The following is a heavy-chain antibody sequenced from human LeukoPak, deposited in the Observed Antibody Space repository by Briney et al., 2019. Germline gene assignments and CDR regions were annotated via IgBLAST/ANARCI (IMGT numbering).Heavy chain of an antibody. CDR3: ARDAAGAPAASYYFDY. CDR1: GYSFTSYY. J-gene: IGHJ4*02. V-gene: IGHV1-46*01. D-gene: IGHD2-2*01. Sequence: GASVKVSCKASGYSFTSYYIHWVRQAPGQGLEWMGIIHPSGATTSYARKFQGRVTMTKDTSTSTVYMELSSLRSEDTAVYFCARDAAGAPAASYYFDYWGQGTLVTVSS. CDR2: IHPSGATT.